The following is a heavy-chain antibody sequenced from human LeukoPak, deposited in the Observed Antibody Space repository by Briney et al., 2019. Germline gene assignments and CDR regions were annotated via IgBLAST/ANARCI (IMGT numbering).Heavy chain of an antibody. CDR2: IYYSGST. V-gene: IGHV4-59*12. CDR1: GGSISSYY. D-gene: IGHD4-23*01. Sequence: SETLSLTCTVSGGSISSYYWSWIRQPPGKGLEWIGYIYYSGSTNYNPSLKSRVTLSVDTSKNQFSLKLSSVTAADTAVYYCARGETSVVTNFDYWGQGTLVTVSS. CDR3: ARGETSVVTNFDY. J-gene: IGHJ4*02.